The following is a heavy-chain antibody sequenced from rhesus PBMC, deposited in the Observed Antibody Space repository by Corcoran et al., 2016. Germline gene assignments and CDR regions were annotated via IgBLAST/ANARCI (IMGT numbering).Heavy chain of an antibody. V-gene: IGHV4-99*02. J-gene: IGHJ4*01. CDR1: GYSIRSGYD. CDR3: GRGAAIDY. Sequence: QVQLQESGRGLVKPSETLSLTCAVSGYSIRSGYDWGWLRQPPGKGLEYIGYISGSSGFTYYNPSLKSRVTISKDTSKNQFSLKLTSVTAADTAVYYCGRGAAIDYWGQGVLVTVSS. CDR2: ISGSSGFT. D-gene: IGHD6-25*01.